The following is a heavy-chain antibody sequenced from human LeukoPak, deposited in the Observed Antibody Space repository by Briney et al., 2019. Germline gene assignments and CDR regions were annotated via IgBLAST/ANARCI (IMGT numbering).Heavy chain of an antibody. Sequence: PSETLSLTCAVSDGSISSSNWWSWVRPPPGKGLEWIGEIYHSGSANYSPSLKSRVTISVDKSKNQFSLKLRSVTAADTAVYYCAREIVVPTEYYFDYWGQGTLVTVSS. D-gene: IGHD1-26*01. CDR3: AREIVVPTEYYFDY. CDR2: IYHSGSA. J-gene: IGHJ4*02. CDR1: DGSISSSNW. V-gene: IGHV4-4*02.